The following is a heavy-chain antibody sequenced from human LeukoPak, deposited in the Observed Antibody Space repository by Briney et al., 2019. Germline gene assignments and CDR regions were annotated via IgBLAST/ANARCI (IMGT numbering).Heavy chain of an antibody. V-gene: IGHV3-9*01. CDR1: GFTFDDYA. D-gene: IGHD6-19*01. Sequence: GRSLRLSCAASGFTFDDYAMHWVRQAPGKGLEWVSGISWNSGSIGYADSVKGRFTISRDNAKNSLYLQMNSLGAEDTALYYCAKDIVAGDYYYYYMDVWGKGTTVTVSS. J-gene: IGHJ6*03. CDR3: AKDIVAGDYYYYYMDV. CDR2: ISWNSGSI.